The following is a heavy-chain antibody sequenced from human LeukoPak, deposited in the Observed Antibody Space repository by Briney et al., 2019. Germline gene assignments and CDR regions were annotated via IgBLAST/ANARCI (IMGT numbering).Heavy chain of an antibody. V-gene: IGHV4-59*08. D-gene: IGHD6-19*01. CDR3: ARPYTSGWHGVFHI. CDR2: IYYSGST. Sequence: SETLSLTFTVSGDSISTYYWSWIRQPPGKGLEWIGYIYYSGSTNYNPSLKSRVTISVDTSKNQFSLKMSSVTAADTAVYYCARPYTSGWHGVFHIWGQGTMVTVSS. J-gene: IGHJ3*02. CDR1: GDSISTYY.